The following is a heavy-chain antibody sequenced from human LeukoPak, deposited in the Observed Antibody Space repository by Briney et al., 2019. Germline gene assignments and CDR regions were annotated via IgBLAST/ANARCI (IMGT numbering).Heavy chain of an antibody. CDR2: IYYSGTT. V-gene: IGHV4-39*01. Sequence: SQTLSLTCTVSGGSTSSGSHYWGWIRQPPGKALEWIGSIYYSGTTYYSPSLNSRVSISLDTSKDQFSLMLNSVTAVDPAVYFCARRDLAVRGSDYWGQGTLVTVSS. J-gene: IGHJ4*02. CDR1: GGSTSSGSHY. CDR3: ARRDLAVRGSDY. D-gene: IGHD2-15*01.